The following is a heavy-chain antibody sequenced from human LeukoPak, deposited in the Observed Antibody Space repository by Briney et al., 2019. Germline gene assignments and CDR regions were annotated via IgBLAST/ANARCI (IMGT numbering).Heavy chain of an antibody. V-gene: IGHV4-59*01. J-gene: IGHJ4*02. D-gene: IGHD3-10*01. Sequence: SETLPLTCTVSGGSISSYYWSWIRQPPGKGLEWIGYIYYSGSTNYNPSLKSRVTISVDMSKNQFSLKLRSVTAADTAVYYCARYPGLEGAGSKGAFDYWGQGTLVTVSS. CDR3: ARYPGLEGAGSKGAFDY. CDR1: GGSISSYY. CDR2: IYYSGST.